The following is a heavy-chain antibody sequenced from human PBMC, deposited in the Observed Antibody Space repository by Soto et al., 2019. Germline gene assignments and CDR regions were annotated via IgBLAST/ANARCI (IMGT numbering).Heavy chain of an antibody. CDR2: ISGYNGKT. J-gene: IGHJ6*02. V-gene: IGHV1-18*01. CDR1: GYTFSMSG. Sequence: ASLKVSCKSSGYTFSMSGISWVRQAPGQGLEWMGWISGYNGKTNYEQKFQDRVTMTTDTSTNMAYMELRSLRSDDTAVYYCAREGPRPYYYYGMDVWGQGTTVTVSS. CDR3: AREGPRPYYYYGMDV.